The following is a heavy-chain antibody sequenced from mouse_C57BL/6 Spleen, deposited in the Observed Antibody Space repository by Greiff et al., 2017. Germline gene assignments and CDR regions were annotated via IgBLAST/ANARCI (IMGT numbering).Heavy chain of an antibody. CDR1: GFSLTSYG. D-gene: IGHD2-2*01. CDR2: IWSGGST. Sequence: VKVEESGPGLVQPSQSLSITCTVSGFSLTSYGVHWVRQSPGKGLEWLGVIWSGGSTDYNAAFISRLSISKDNSKSQVFFKMNSLQADDTAIYYCASYYGDDDYAMDYWGQGTSVTVSS. CDR3: ASYYGDDDYAMDY. V-gene: IGHV2-2*01. J-gene: IGHJ4*01.